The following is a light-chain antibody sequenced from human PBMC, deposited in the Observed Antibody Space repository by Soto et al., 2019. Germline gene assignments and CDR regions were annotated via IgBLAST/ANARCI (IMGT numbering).Light chain of an antibody. V-gene: IGKV3-20*01. CDR3: QQYGSSPLS. J-gene: IGKJ4*01. CDR1: QSVSSRY. CDR2: DAF. Sequence: EIVLTQSPDTLSLSPGERATLSCRASQSVSSRYLGWYQQKPGQAPRLLIHDAFSRATGIPDRFSGSGSGTDFTLSISSLEPEDFAVYYCQQYGSSPLSFGGGTKVEIK.